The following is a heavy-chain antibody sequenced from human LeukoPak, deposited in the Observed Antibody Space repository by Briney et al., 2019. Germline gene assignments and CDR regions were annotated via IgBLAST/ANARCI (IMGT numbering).Heavy chain of an antibody. Sequence: NPSETLSLTCTVSGGSISSSSYYWGWIRQPPGKGLEWIGSIYYSGSTYYNPSLKSRVTISVDTSKNQFSLKLSSVTAADTAVYYCARVRLTNWFDPWGQGTLVTVSS. CDR2: IYYSGST. CDR3: ARVRLTNWFDP. V-gene: IGHV4-39*01. CDR1: GGSISSSSYY. J-gene: IGHJ5*02.